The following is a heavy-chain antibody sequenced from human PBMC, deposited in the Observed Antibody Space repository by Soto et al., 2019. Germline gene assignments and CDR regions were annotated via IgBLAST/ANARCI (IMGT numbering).Heavy chain of an antibody. J-gene: IGHJ5*02. D-gene: IGHD6-13*01. CDR1: GFTFSSYS. Sequence: EVQLVESGGGLVQPGGSLRLSCAASGFTFSSYSMNWVRQAPGKGLEWVSYISSSSSTIYYADSVKGRFTISGDNAKNPLYLQMNSLGAEDTAGYYCARHPERIAEIGWFAPWGQGTLVTVSS. CDR2: ISSSSSTI. V-gene: IGHV3-48*01. CDR3: ARHPERIAEIGWFAP.